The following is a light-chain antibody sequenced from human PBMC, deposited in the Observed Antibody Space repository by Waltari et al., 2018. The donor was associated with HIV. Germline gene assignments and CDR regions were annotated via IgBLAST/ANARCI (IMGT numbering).Light chain of an antibody. V-gene: IGLV1-44*01. CDR1: SSNLGSDT. CDR3: AAWDDSLNVV. CDR2: SNN. J-gene: IGLJ2*01. Sequence: QSVLTQPPSASGTPGQRVPISCSGSSSNLGSDTVNWYQQLPGTAPKLLIYSNNQRPSGVPDRFSGSKSGTSASLAISGLQSEDEADYYCAAWDDSLNVVFGGGTKLTVL.